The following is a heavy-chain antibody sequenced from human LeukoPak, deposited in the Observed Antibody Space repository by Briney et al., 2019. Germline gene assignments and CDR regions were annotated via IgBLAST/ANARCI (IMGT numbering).Heavy chain of an antibody. D-gene: IGHD6-13*01. CDR1: GYTFTSYG. Sequence: GALKVSCKASGYTFTSYGISWVRQAPGKGLEWMGWISAYNRNTNYAQTLQGRVTMTTDTSTSTAYMELRSLRSDDTAVYDCARDPHRQGFSLGQKLVLEYYFDYWGQGTLVTVSS. V-gene: IGHV1-18*04. J-gene: IGHJ4*02. CDR3: ARDPHRQGFSLGQKLVLEYYFDY. CDR2: ISAYNRNT.